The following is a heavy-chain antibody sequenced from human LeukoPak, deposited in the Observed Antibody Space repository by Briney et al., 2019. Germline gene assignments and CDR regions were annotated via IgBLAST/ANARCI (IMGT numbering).Heavy chain of an antibody. CDR1: GFTFSSYA. CDR2: IKQDGSEK. V-gene: IGHV3-7*01. CDR3: ARDQYYYGSGSYNWFDP. Sequence: GGSLRLSCAASGFTFSSYAMSWVRQAPGKGLEWVANIKQDGSEKYYVVSVKGRFTISRDNAKNSLYLQMNSLRAEDTAVYYCARDQYYYGSGSYNWFDPWGQGTLVTVSS. D-gene: IGHD3-10*01. J-gene: IGHJ5*02.